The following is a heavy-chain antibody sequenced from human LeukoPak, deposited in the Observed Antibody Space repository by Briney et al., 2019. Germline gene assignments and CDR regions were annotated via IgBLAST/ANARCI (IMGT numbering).Heavy chain of an antibody. Sequence: PSETLSLTCTVSGGSISSYYWSWIRQPPGKGLEWIGYIYYSGSTNYNPSLKSRVTISVDTSKNQFSLKLSSVTAADTAVYYCARDIGPYYFDYWGQGTLVAVSS. J-gene: IGHJ4*02. CDR1: GGSISSYY. D-gene: IGHD3-10*01. CDR2: IYYSGST. CDR3: ARDIGPYYFDY. V-gene: IGHV4-59*01.